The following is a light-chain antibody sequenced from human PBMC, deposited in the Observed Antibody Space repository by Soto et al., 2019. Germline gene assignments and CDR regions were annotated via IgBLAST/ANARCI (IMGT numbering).Light chain of an antibody. V-gene: IGLV2-14*01. Sequence: LAQPASLSGSPGQSITISCTGTSSDIGAYDYVSWFQQHPGKAPKLMISEVNNRPSGVSNRFSGSKSGNTAYLTISGLQVEDEAEYFCFSFTNTSNHVLGNGTKVTV. CDR2: EVN. J-gene: IGLJ1*01. CDR1: SSDIGAYDY. CDR3: FSFTNTSNHV.